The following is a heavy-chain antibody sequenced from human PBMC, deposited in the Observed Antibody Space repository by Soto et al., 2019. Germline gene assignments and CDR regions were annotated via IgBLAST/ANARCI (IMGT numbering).Heavy chain of an antibody. V-gene: IGHV3-23*01. CDR2: ISDPGTST. J-gene: IGHJ3*01. CDR1: GFTFGNYA. CDR3: AKSLVTPSDAFDL. D-gene: IGHD2-21*02. Sequence: GGSLRLSCAASGFTFGNYAMNWVRQAPGKGLEWISSISDPGTSTYYANSVKGRFSMSRDNSKNTLFLQMNRLRADDKAVYFCAKSLVTPSDAFDLWGRGTLVTVSS.